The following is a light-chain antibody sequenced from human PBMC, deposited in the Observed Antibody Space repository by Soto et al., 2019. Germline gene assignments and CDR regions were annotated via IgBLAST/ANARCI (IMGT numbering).Light chain of an antibody. Sequence: DIQLTQSPSTVSASVGDRLTITCRASQSVSGWLAWYQHKPGKAPKLLIYNAFTLETGVPSRFSGSGSGTEFTLTISGLQPDDFATYYCQQYNAYSRTFGQGTKVEIK. J-gene: IGKJ1*01. CDR1: QSVSGW. CDR3: QQYNAYSRT. V-gene: IGKV1-5*01. CDR2: NAF.